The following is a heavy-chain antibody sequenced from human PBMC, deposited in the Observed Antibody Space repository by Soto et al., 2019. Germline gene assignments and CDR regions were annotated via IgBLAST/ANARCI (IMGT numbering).Heavy chain of an antibody. Sequence: QVQLVQYGAEVKKPGASVKVSCKASGYTITYYYIHWVRQAPGQGLEWMGIINPSSGGTSYAQKFQGGVTMTRDTSTSTIYMELSSLRSEATAVYYCAREVERGSSYGYLEYWGQGTLVTVSS. CDR3: AREVERGSSYGYLEY. D-gene: IGHD5-18*01. V-gene: IGHV1-46*01. J-gene: IGHJ4*02. CDR1: GYTITYYY. CDR2: INPSSGGT.